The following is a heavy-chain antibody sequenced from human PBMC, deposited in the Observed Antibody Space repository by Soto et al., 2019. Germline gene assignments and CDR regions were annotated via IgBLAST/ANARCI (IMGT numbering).Heavy chain of an antibody. V-gene: IGHV1-69*02. CDR3: AREPHNWSIVALDI. CDR1: GGTFSSYT. D-gene: IGHD1-20*01. CDR2: IIPILGIA. Sequence: SVKVSWKASGGTFSSYTISWVRQAPGQGLEWMGRIIPILGIANYAQKFQGRVTITADISTSTAYMELSSLRSEETAVYYCAREPHNWSIVALDIWGQSTMGTVSS. J-gene: IGHJ3*02.